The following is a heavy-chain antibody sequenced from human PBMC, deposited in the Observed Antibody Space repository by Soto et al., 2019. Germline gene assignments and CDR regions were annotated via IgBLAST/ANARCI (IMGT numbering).Heavy chain of an antibody. CDR1: GYTFTSYY. V-gene: IGHV1-46*01. D-gene: IGHD3-9*01. CDR2: INPSGGST. CDR3: ARDGNDILTGYYNGGAVWFDP. Sequence: ASVKVSCKASGYTFTSYYMHWVRQAPGQGLEWMGIINPSGGSTSYAQKFQGRVTMTRDTSTSTVYMELSSLRSEDTAVYYCARDGNDILTGYYNGGAVWFDPSGQGTLVTVSS. J-gene: IGHJ5*02.